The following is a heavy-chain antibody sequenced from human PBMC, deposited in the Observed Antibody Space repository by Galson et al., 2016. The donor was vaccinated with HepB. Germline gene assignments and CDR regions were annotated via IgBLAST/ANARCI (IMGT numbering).Heavy chain of an antibody. Sequence: SLRLSCAASGFTFSSYSMNWVRQAPGKGLEWVSYISSSSSTIYYANSVKGRFTISRDDTNDTLYLQMNSLRNEDTAVYYCASGDYDFRTGKDEYGMDVWGQGTTVTVSS. CDR3: ASGDYDFRTGKDEYGMDV. V-gene: IGHV3-48*02. J-gene: IGHJ6*02. CDR1: GFTFSSYS. CDR2: ISSSSSTI. D-gene: IGHD3-3*01.